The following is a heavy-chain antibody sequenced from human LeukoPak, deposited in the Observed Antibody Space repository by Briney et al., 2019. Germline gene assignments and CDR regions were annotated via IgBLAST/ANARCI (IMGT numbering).Heavy chain of an antibody. Sequence: GGSLRLSCAASGFTFSSYGMSWVRQAPGKGLEWVSAISGSGGSTYYADSVKGRFTISRDNSKNTLYLQMNSLRAEDTAVYYCAKVYDILTGYPSTPVDYWGQGTLVTVSS. CDR3: AKVYDILTGYPSTPVDY. D-gene: IGHD3-9*01. J-gene: IGHJ4*02. CDR2: ISGSGGST. V-gene: IGHV3-23*01. CDR1: GFTFSSYG.